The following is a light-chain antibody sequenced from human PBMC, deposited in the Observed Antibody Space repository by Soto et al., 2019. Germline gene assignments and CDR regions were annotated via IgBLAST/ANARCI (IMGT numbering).Light chain of an antibody. V-gene: IGKV3-15*01. CDR3: QQYNNWLPDFT. CDR2: DAS. CDR1: QSVGTN. Sequence: EIVMTQSPATMSLSPGDRAALSCRASQSVGTNLAWYQQKPGQAPTLLIYDASTRATRLPDRFSGSGSGTEFNLTITSLQSEDFAIYYCQQYNNWLPDFTFGQGTKLEIK. J-gene: IGKJ2*01.